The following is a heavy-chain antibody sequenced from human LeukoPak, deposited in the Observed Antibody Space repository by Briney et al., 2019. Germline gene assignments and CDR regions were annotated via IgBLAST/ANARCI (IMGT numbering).Heavy chain of an antibody. D-gene: IGHD5-12*01. CDR3: ARDGYSGYDSFSYYYYGMDV. J-gene: IGHJ6*02. CDR2: ISAYNGNT. V-gene: IGHV1-18*01. CDR1: GYTFTSYG. Sequence: ASVKVSCKASGYTFTSYGISWVRQAPGQGLEWMGWISAYNGNTNYAQKLQGRVTMTTDTSASTAYMELRSLRSDDTAVYYCARDGYSGYDSFSYYYYGMDVWGQGTTVTVSS.